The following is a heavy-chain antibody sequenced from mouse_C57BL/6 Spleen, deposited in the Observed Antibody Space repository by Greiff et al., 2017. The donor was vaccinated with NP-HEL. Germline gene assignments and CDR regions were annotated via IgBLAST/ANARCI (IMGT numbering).Heavy chain of an antibody. Sequence: VQLQQSGAELVRPGTSVKVSCKASGYAFTNYLIEWVKQRPGQGLEWIGVINPGSGGTNYNEKFKGKATLTADKSSSTAYMQLSSLTSEDSAVYFCARSRDYYGSSLDDWGQGTTLTVSS. J-gene: IGHJ2*01. CDR3: ARSRDYYGSSLDD. CDR1: GYAFTNYL. V-gene: IGHV1-54*01. D-gene: IGHD1-1*01. CDR2: INPGSGGT.